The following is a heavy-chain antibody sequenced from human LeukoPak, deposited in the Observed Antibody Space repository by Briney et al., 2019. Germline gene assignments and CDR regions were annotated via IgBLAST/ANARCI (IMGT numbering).Heavy chain of an antibody. CDR2: IGGDGI. CDR1: GFTLSNYA. CDR3: AKELAAAGNPAYDY. J-gene: IGHJ4*01. Sequence: GGSLRLSCAASGFTLSNYAMSWVRQAPGEGLEWVSGIGGDGIFYAESVRGRFTISRDNSKNTLYLQMNGLRGDDTALYYCAKELAAAGNPAYDYWGQGILVTVCS. D-gene: IGHD6-13*01. V-gene: IGHV3-23*01.